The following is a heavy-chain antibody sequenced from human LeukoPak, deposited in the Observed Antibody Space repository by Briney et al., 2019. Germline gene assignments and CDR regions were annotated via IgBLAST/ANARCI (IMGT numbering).Heavy chain of an antibody. CDR2: INHSGST. CDR1: GGSFSCYY. J-gene: IGHJ4*02. D-gene: IGHD6-13*01. Sequence: SETLSLTCAVYGGSFSCYYWSWIRQPPGKGLEWIGEINHSGSTNYNPSLKSRVTISVDTSKNQFSLKLSSVTAADTAVYYCARGRGSSSWYSDYWGQGTLVTVSS. CDR3: ARGRGSSSWYSDY. V-gene: IGHV4-34*01.